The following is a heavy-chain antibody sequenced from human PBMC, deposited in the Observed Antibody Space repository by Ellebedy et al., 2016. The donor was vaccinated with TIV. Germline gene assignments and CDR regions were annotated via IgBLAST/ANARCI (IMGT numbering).Heavy chain of an antibody. CDR2: INNGGNP. V-gene: IGHV3-23*01. Sequence: GESLKISXAASGFTLSSRAMSWVRQAPGKGLEWVSSINNGGNPYYADSVRGRFTISRDTSKNMVSLQMNNVRAEDTAVYYCAKDHPSFGWPVFDSWGQGTLVSVSS. CDR1: GFTLSSRA. CDR3: AKDHPSFGWPVFDS. D-gene: IGHD3-9*01. J-gene: IGHJ4*02.